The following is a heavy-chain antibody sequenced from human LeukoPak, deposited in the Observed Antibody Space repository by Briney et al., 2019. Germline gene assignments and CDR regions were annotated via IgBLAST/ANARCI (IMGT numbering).Heavy chain of an antibody. J-gene: IGHJ4*02. CDR3: ARHSEYSSGWFDY. D-gene: IGHD6-19*01. Sequence: SGTLSLTCTVSGGSISSYYWSWIRQPPGKGLEWIGYIYYSGSTNYNPSLKSRVTISVDTSKNQFSLKLSSVTAADTAVYYCARHSEYSSGWFDYWGQGTLVTVSS. V-gene: IGHV4-59*08. CDR1: GGSISSYY. CDR2: IYYSGST.